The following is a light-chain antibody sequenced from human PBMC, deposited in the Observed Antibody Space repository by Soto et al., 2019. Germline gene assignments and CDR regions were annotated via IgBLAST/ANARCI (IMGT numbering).Light chain of an antibody. V-gene: IGLV1-51*01. Sequence: QAVLTQPPSASAAPGQKVTISCSGNSSNIENNYVSWYQQLPGTAPKLLIYDNNKRPSGIPDRFSGSKSGTSATLGITGLQTGDEADYYCGTWDSSLSAGVFGGGTKLTVL. CDR1: SSNIENNY. CDR2: DNN. J-gene: IGLJ2*01. CDR3: GTWDSSLSAGV.